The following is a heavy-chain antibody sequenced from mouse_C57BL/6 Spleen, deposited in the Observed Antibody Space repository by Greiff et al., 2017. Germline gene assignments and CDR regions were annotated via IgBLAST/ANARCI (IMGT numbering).Heavy chain of an antibody. CDR1: GFNIKDAY. CDR2: IDPENGDT. V-gene: IGHV14-4*01. Sequence: EVQLQQSGAELVRPGASVKLSCTASGFNIKDAYMHWVKQRPEQGLEWIGWIDPENGDTEYASKFQGKATITADTSSNTAYLQLSSLTSEDTAVYYCTTGTGTDAMDYWGQGTSVTVSS. CDR3: TTGTGTDAMDY. D-gene: IGHD4-1*01. J-gene: IGHJ4*01.